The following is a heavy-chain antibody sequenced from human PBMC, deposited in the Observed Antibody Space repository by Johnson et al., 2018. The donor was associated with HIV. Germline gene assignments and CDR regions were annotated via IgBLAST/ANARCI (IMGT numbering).Heavy chain of an antibody. CDR1: GFIFSSYG. CDR2: IRNDGSYK. J-gene: IGHJ3*02. Sequence: QVQLVESGGGVVQPGRSLRLSCAASGFIFSSYGMHWVRQAPGKGLQWVAFIRNDGSYKYYADSVKGRFTISRDNSKNTLYLQMNSLRAEDTAGYYCASDVRVVVAATDAFDIWGQGTMVTVSS. CDR3: ASDVRVVVAATDAFDI. V-gene: IGHV3-33*08. D-gene: IGHD2-15*01.